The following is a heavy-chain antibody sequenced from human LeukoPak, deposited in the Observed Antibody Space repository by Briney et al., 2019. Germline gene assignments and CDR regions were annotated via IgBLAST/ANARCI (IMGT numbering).Heavy chain of an antibody. Sequence: GGSLRLSCAASGFTFSSYWMSWVRQSPGTGLEWLANIRQDGTEKNYVDSVKGRFTVSRDNAKNSLYLQMNSLRAEDTAVYYCARAHSGTYRIGDYWGQGTLVTVSS. CDR1: GFTFSSYW. CDR3: ARAHSGTYRIGDY. D-gene: IGHD1-26*01. J-gene: IGHJ4*02. V-gene: IGHV3-7*01. CDR2: IRQDGTEK.